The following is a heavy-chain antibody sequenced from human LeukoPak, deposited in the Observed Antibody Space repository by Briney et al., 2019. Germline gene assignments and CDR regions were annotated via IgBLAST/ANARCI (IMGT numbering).Heavy chain of an antibody. CDR3: ARTRSTVTTEYYFDY. D-gene: IGHD4-17*01. Sequence: GGSLRLSCAASGFTVSSNYMSWVRQAPGKGLEWVSVIYSGGSTYYADSVKGRFTISRDNSKNTLYLQMNSLRAEDTAVYYCARTRSTVTTEYYFDYWGQGTLVTVSS. J-gene: IGHJ4*02. CDR1: GFTVSSNY. CDR2: IYSGGST. V-gene: IGHV3-53*01.